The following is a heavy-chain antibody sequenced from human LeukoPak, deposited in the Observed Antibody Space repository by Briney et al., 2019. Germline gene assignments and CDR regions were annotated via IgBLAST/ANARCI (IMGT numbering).Heavy chain of an antibody. Sequence: ASVKVSCKASGYTFTGYYMHWVRQAPGQGLEWMGWINPNSGGTNYVQKFQGRVTMTRDTSISTAYMELSRLRSDDTAVYYCAREGDWNTVDYWGQGTLVTVSS. CDR2: INPNSGGT. D-gene: IGHD1/OR15-1a*01. V-gene: IGHV1-2*02. CDR3: AREGDWNTVDY. J-gene: IGHJ4*02. CDR1: GYTFTGYY.